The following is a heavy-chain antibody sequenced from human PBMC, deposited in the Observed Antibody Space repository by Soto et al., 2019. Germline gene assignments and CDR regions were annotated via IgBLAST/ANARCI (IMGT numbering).Heavy chain of an antibody. CDR3: ASMITFGGVIPSNDAFDI. D-gene: IGHD3-16*02. Sequence: SETLSLTCTVSGGSISSGGYYWSWIRQHPGKGLEWIGYIYYSGSTYYNPSLKSRVTISVDTSKNQFSLKLSSVTTADTAVYYCASMITFGGVIPSNDAFDIWGQGTMVTVSS. CDR2: IYYSGST. V-gene: IGHV4-31*03. CDR1: GGSISSGGYY. J-gene: IGHJ3*02.